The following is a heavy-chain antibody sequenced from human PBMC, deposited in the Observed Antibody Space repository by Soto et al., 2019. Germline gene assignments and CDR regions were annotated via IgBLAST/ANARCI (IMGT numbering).Heavy chain of an antibody. CDR2: ISGSGSVT. J-gene: IGHJ3*02. V-gene: IGHV3-23*01. CDR1: GSTFSSSA. Sequence: EEQLLESGGGLVQPGGSLRLSCAASGSTFSSSAMTWVRQAPGKGLEWVSAISGSGSVTYYTSSVRGRFTISRDNSRNTLYLQMNTLRAEDTAVYYCSRNTSGRKGSNLDIWGQGTMVTVSS. D-gene: IGHD3-16*02. CDR3: SRNTSGRKGSNLDI.